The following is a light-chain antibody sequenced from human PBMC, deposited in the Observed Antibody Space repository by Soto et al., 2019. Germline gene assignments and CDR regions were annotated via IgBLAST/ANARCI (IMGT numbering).Light chain of an antibody. CDR1: QSVSSSY. V-gene: IGKV3-20*01. CDR2: GAS. Sequence: EIVLTQSPGTLSLSPGERATLSCRASQSVSSSYLAWYQQKPGQAPRLLIYGASSRATGIPDRFSGSGSGTDXXXXXXRLEPEDFAVYYCQQYDSSPVTFGQGTKVEIK. CDR3: QQYDSSPVT. J-gene: IGKJ1*01.